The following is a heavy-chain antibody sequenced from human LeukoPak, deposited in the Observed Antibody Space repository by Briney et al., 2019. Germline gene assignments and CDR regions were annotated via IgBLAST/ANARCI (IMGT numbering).Heavy chain of an antibody. CDR3: ARPSSSSWYYFDY. D-gene: IGHD6-13*01. Sequence: SETLSLTCTVSGGSINRYFWSWIRQPPGKGLEWIGYIYYSGSTNYNPSLKSRVTISVDTSKNQFSLKLSSVTAADTAVYYCARPSSSSWYYFDYWGQGTLVTVSS. CDR2: IYYSGST. J-gene: IGHJ4*02. V-gene: IGHV4-59*08. CDR1: GGSINRYF.